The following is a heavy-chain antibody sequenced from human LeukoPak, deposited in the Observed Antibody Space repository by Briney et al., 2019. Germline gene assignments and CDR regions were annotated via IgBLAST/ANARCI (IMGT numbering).Heavy chain of an antibody. J-gene: IGHJ5*02. Sequence: EGSLRLSCAASGFTVSSNYMSWVRQAPGKGLEWVSVIYSGGSTYYADSVKGRFTIFRDNSKNTLYLQMNSLRAEDTAVYYCARETSYNWFDPWGQGTLVTVSS. CDR1: GFTVSSNY. V-gene: IGHV3-53*01. CDR2: IYSGGST. CDR3: ARETSYNWFDP. D-gene: IGHD1-7*01.